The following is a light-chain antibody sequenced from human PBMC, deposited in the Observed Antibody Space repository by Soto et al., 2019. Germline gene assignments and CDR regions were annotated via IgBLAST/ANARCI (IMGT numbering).Light chain of an antibody. V-gene: IGKV3-15*01. CDR2: GAS. CDR1: QSVNSN. J-gene: IGKJ1*01. Sequence: EIVVTQSPATLSVSPGERATLSCRASQSVNSNLAWYQQKPCQAPRLLIYGASTRATGIPARFSGSGSGTEFTLTISSLQSEDFAVYYCQQYNNWPPWTFGQGTKVEIK. CDR3: QQYNNWPPWT.